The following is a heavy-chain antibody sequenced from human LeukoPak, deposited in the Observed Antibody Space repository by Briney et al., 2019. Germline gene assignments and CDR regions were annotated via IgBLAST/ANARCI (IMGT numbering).Heavy chain of an antibody. D-gene: IGHD3-9*01. J-gene: IGHJ3*02. V-gene: IGHV4-34*01. CDR1: GGSFSGYY. CDR2: INHSEST. CDR3: ARGPYLTGYSLGAFDI. Sequence: SETLSLTCAVYGGSFSGYYWSWIRQPPGKGLEWIGEINHSESTNYNPSLKSRVTISVDTSKNQFSLKLSSVTAADTAVYYCARGPYLTGYSLGAFDIWGQGTMVTVSS.